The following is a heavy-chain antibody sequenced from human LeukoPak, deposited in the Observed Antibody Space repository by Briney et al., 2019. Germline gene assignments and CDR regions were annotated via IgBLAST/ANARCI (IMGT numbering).Heavy chain of an antibody. CDR1: GFTFSSYA. CDR2: ISSSGSTI. CDR3: ARASYYGSGSYSTLDY. J-gene: IGHJ4*02. V-gene: IGHV3-11*01. D-gene: IGHD3-10*01. Sequence: GGFLRLSCAASGFTFSSYAMSWIRQAPGKGLEWVSYISSSGSTIYYADSVKGRFTISRDNAKNSLYLQMNSLRAEDTAVYYCARASYYGSGSYSTLDYWGQGTLVTVSS.